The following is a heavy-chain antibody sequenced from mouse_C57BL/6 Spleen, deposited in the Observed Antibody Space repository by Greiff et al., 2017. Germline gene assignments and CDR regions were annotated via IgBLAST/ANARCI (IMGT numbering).Heavy chain of an antibody. V-gene: IGHV5-17*01. D-gene: IGHD3-1*01. J-gene: IGHJ1*03. CDR3: ARGGLRYFDV. Sequence: EVKLMESGGGLVKPGGSLKLSCAASGFTFSDYGMHWVRQAPEKGLEWVAYISSGSSTIYYADTVKGRFTISRDNANNTLFLQMTSLRSEDTAMYYCARGGLRYFDVWGTGTTVTVSS. CDR1: GFTFSDYG. CDR2: ISSGSSTI.